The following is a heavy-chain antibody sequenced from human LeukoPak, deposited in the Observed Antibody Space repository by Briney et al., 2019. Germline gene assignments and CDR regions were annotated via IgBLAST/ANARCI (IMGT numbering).Heavy chain of an antibody. Sequence: NPSETLSLTCAVYGGSFSGYYWSWIRQPPGKGLEWIGEINHSGSTNYNPSLKSRVTISVDTSKNQFSLKLSSVTAADTAVYYCARGINYYGSGSYYKGSRNWFDPWGQGTLVTVSS. CDR2: INHSGST. V-gene: IGHV4-34*01. D-gene: IGHD3-10*01. CDR1: GGSFSGYY. CDR3: ARGINYYGSGSYYKGSRNWFDP. J-gene: IGHJ5*02.